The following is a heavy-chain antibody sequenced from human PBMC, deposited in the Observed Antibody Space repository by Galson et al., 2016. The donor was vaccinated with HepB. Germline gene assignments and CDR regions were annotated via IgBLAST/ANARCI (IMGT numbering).Heavy chain of an antibody. J-gene: IGHJ3*01. V-gene: IGHV3-7*03. Sequence: SLRLSCAASGFPFSRYWMTWVRQTSGKGLEWVADIKEDGSEKKYVDSVRGRFTISRDNAKNALYPQMNSLRAEDTAVYYCARVPYSGSRTGTSDFWGQGTMVTVSS. CDR1: GFPFSRYW. CDR2: IKEDGSEK. CDR3: ARVPYSGSRTGTSDF. D-gene: IGHD1-26*01.